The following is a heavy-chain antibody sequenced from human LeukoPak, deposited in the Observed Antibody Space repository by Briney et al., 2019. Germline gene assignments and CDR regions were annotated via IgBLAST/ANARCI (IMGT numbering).Heavy chain of an antibody. CDR2: LWYDGSNE. Sequence: PGGSLRLSCVASGSTFRGYGMHWVRQAPGKGLEWLSLLWYDGSNEYYADSVKGRFTISRDNSKNTLYLQMNSLRAEDTAVYYCAKGMTTGPRSVYHYMDVWGKGTTVTVSS. J-gene: IGHJ6*03. CDR3: AKGMTTGPRSVYHYMDV. CDR1: GSTFRGYG. V-gene: IGHV3-33*06. D-gene: IGHD4-17*01.